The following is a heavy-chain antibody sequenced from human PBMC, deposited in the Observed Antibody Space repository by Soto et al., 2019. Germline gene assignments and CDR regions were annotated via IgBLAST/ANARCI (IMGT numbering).Heavy chain of an antibody. Sequence: QVQLQESGPGLVKPSQTLSLTCTVSGASISSGDYYYNWIRQPPGKGLEWIGNIFYNGSTYYNPSLQSRVTISVDRSKNQFSLTLSSVTAADTAVYYCARGRWLINYWGQGTLVTVSS. V-gene: IGHV4-30-4*01. J-gene: IGHJ4*02. CDR1: GASISSGDYY. CDR3: ARGRWLINY. CDR2: IFYNGST. D-gene: IGHD3-10*01.